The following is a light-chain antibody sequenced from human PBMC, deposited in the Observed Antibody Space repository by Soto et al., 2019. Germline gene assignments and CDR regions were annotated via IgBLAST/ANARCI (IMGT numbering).Light chain of an antibody. Sequence: EIVLTQSPGTLSLSPGERATLSCRASQSVSSRFLAWYQQKPGQAPRLLMYGASSRATGIPDRFSGTGSGTDFTLTISSLQPEDFATYFCQQSYTLSPLTFGGGTKVEIK. J-gene: IGKJ4*01. CDR2: GAS. CDR3: QQSYTLSPLT. V-gene: IGKV3-20*01. CDR1: QSVSSRF.